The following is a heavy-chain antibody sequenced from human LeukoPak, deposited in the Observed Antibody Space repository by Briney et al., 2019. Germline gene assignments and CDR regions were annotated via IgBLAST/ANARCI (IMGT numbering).Heavy chain of an antibody. J-gene: IGHJ4*02. Sequence: SETLSLTCAVYGGSFSGYYWSWIRQPPGKGLEWIGEINHSGSTNYNPPLKSRVTISVDTSKNQFSLKLSSVTAADTAVYYCAGLRYSSGWYYYWGQGTLVTVSS. CDR1: GGSFSGYY. CDR2: INHSGST. CDR3: AGLRYSSGWYYY. D-gene: IGHD6-19*01. V-gene: IGHV4-34*01.